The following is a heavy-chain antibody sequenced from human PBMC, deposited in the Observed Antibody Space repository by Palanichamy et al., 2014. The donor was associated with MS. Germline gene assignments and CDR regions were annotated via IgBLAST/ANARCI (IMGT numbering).Heavy chain of an antibody. D-gene: IGHD1-26*01. CDR1: GFTFTGYY. CDR3: ARGEPIVGATYGMDV. CDR2: INLSSGGT. Sequence: QVQLVQSGAEVKKPGASVKVSCKASGFTFTGYYMHWVRQAPGQGLEWVGWINLSSGGTYYAQKFQSRVTMTRDTSITTAYMELNSLTSDDSAVYYCARGEPIVGATYGMDVWGQGTTVTVSS. J-gene: IGHJ6*02. V-gene: IGHV1-2*02.